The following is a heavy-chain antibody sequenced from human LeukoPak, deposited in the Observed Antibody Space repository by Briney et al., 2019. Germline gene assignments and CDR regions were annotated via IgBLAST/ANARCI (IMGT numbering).Heavy chain of an antibody. CDR3: AGRYCINTGCPRGNYYYFGLDV. V-gene: IGHV1-69*01. J-gene: IGHJ6*02. Sequence: ASVKVSCKASGVTFSNYAVSWVRQAPGQGLEWMGGIIHAPGTSNYAQKFQGRVTITADESTSTAYMELSSLRSDDTAVYYCAGRYCINTGCPRGNYYYFGLDVWGRGTTVTVSS. CDR2: IIHAPGTS. D-gene: IGHD2-2*01. CDR1: GVTFSNYA.